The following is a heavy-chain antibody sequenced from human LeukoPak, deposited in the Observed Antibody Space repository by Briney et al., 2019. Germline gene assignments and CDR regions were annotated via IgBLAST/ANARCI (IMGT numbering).Heavy chain of an antibody. CDR3: AKDEEWLGPPWGMDV. D-gene: IGHD3-3*01. CDR2: ISYDGSNK. CDR1: GFTFSRYG. J-gene: IGHJ6*02. Sequence: GRSLRLSCAASGFTFSRYGMHWVRQAPGKGLEWVAVISYDGSNKYYADSVKGRFTISRDNSKNTLYLQMNSLRAEYTSVYYCAKDEEWLGPPWGMDVWRQGTTVTVSS. V-gene: IGHV3-30*18.